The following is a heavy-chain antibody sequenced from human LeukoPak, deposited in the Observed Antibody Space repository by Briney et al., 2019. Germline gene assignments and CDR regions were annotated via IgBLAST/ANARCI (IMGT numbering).Heavy chain of an antibody. CDR3: AKDKTEWLATHYYYYMDV. Sequence: GGSLRLSCAASGFTFDDYAMHWVRQAPGKGLEWVSLISWDGGSTYYADSVKGRFTISRDNSKNSLYLQMNSLRAEDTALYYCAKDKTEWLATHYYYYMDVWGKGTTVTVSS. CDR2: ISWDGGST. CDR1: GFTFDDYA. V-gene: IGHV3-43D*03. J-gene: IGHJ6*03. D-gene: IGHD6-19*01.